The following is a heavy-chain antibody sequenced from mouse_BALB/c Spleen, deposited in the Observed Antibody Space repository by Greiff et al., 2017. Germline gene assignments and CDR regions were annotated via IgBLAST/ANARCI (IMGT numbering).Heavy chain of an antibody. Sequence: EVKLQESGPGLVKPSQSLSLTCSVTGYSITSGYYWNWIRQFPGNKLEWMGYISYDGSNNYNPSLKNRISITRDTSKNQFFLKLNSVTTEDTATYYCARGEDYDGYYAMDYWGQGTSVTVSS. CDR3: ARGEDYDGYYAMDY. J-gene: IGHJ4*01. D-gene: IGHD2-4*01. CDR2: ISYDGSN. V-gene: IGHV3-6*02. CDR1: GYSITSGYY.